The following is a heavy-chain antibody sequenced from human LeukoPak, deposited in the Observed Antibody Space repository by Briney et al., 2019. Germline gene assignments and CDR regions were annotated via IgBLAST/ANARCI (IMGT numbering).Heavy chain of an antibody. J-gene: IGHJ4*02. CDR1: GFTFSSYA. V-gene: IGHV3-23*01. Sequence: GGSLRLSCAASGFTFSSYAMSWVRQAPGKGLEWVSGISGSGDSTYYADSVKGRFTISRDDSKNTLYLQMNSLRAEDTAVYHCAKRIAAAAYWGQGTLVTVSS. D-gene: IGHD6-13*01. CDR2: ISGSGDST. CDR3: AKRIAAAAY.